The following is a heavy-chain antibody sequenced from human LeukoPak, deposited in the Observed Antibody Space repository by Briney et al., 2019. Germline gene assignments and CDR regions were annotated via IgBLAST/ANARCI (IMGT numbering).Heavy chain of an antibody. CDR1: GFTFSSYS. D-gene: IGHD6-13*01. CDR3: AREGSSSPKDV. J-gene: IGHJ6*02. Sequence: NPGGSRRLSCAASGFTFSSYSMNWVRQAPGKGLEWVSSISSSSSYICYADSVKGRFTISRDNAKNSLYLQMNSLRAEDTAVYYCAREGSSSPKDVWGQGTTVTVSS. V-gene: IGHV3-21*01. CDR2: ISSSSSYI.